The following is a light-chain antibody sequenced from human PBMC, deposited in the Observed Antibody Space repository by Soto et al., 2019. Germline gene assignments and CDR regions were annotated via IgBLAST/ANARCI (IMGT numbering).Light chain of an antibody. CDR3: EQGSNWRRT. Sequence: EIVLTQSPATLSLSPGERATLSCRASQSVSSYLAWYQQKPGQAPRLLIYDASNRATGIPARFSGSGSGTDFTLTISCLEPEDFAVYYCEQGSNWRRTFGGGTKVDIK. CDR2: DAS. J-gene: IGKJ4*01. CDR1: QSVSSY. V-gene: IGKV3-11*01.